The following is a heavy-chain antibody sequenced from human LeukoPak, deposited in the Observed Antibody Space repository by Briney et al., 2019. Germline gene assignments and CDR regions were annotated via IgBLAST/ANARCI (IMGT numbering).Heavy chain of an antibody. CDR1: RGTASSYA. CDR2: MMPIFGTA. CDR3: AREVGARVDY. V-gene: IGHV1-69*01. D-gene: IGHD1-26*01. Sequence: GPSVNLSCKASRGTASSYAISGGPQAPGQGLEWRGGMMPIFGTANYAQKFQGRVSITADESTSTAYMELSSLRSEDTAVYYCAREVGARVDYWGQGTLVTVSS. J-gene: IGHJ4*02.